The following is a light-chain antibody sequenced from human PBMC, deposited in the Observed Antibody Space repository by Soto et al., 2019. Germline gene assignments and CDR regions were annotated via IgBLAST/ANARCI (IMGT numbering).Light chain of an antibody. CDR1: SSDVGGYNY. CDR2: EVN. CDR3: SSYTGSSTLEV. Sequence: QSALTQPASVSGSPAQSITISCTGTSSDVGGYNYVSWYQQHPGKAPKLLIFEVNNRPSGVSNRFSGSKSGNTASLTISGLPAEDEADYYCSSYTGSSTLEVFGGGTKLTVL. J-gene: IGLJ2*01. V-gene: IGLV2-14*01.